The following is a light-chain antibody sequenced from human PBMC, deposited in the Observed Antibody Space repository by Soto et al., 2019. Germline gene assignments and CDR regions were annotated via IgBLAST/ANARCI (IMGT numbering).Light chain of an antibody. CDR2: EVS. Sequence: QSVLTQPASVSGSPGQSITISCTGTSNDVGGYNYVSWYQQHLGKAPKLMIYEVSNRPSGISNRFSGSKSGNAASLTISGLQAGDEADYYCSSYTTSSTYVFGTGTKVTVL. CDR1: SNDVGGYNY. V-gene: IGLV2-14*01. CDR3: SSYTTSSTYV. J-gene: IGLJ1*01.